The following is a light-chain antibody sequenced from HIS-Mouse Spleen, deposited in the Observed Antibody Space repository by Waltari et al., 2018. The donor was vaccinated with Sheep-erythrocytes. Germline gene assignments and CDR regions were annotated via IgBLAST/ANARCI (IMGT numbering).Light chain of an antibody. CDR3: CSYAGSSTPWV. CDR1: SSYVGSYNL. Sequence: QSALTQPASVSGSPGQSITISCTGTSSYVGSYNLVSWYQQHPGKAPKLMSYEGSKRPSGVSNRFSGSKSGNTASLTISGRQAEDEADYYCCSYAGSSTPWVFGGGTKLTVL. V-gene: IGLV2-23*01. CDR2: EGS. J-gene: IGLJ3*02.